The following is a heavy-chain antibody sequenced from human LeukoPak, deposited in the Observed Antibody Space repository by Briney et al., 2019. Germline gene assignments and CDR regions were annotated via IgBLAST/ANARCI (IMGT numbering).Heavy chain of an antibody. CDR1: GGSISTYY. CDR2: IYYSGST. J-gene: IGHJ5*02. Sequence: SETLSLTCTVSGGSISTYYWSWIRQPPGKGLEWIGYIYYSGSTNYNPSLKSRVTISVDTSKNQFSLKLSSVTAADTAVYYCAREDYCSGGSCHPGGNWFDPWGQGTLVTVSS. D-gene: IGHD2-15*01. CDR3: AREDYCSGGSCHPGGNWFDP. V-gene: IGHV4-59*01.